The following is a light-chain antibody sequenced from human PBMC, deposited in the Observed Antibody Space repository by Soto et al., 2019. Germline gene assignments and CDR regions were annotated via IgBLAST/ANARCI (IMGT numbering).Light chain of an antibody. Sequence: IVMTQSPATLSVSLGERATLSCRASQSINSNLAWYQHKPGQAPRLLIYGASTRATDIPARFSGSGSGTEFTLTISSLQSEDYAVYYCQQYNNLPRTFGGGTKVDIK. CDR2: GAS. CDR1: QSINSN. J-gene: IGKJ4*01. CDR3: QQYNNLPRT. V-gene: IGKV3-15*01.